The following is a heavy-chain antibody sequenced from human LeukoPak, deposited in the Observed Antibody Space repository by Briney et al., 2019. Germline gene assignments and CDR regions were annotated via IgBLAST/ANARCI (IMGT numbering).Heavy chain of an antibody. CDR3: AREGVVNDAFDI. CDR2: IYSGGST. D-gene: IGHD2-21*01. J-gene: IGHJ3*02. V-gene: IGHV3-53*01. Sequence: GGSLRLSCAASGFTVTSNYMSWVRQAPGKGLEWVSVIYSGGSTYYSDSVKGRFTISRDNSKNTLYLQMNSLRAEDTAVYYCAREGVVNDAFDIWGQGTMVTVSS. CDR1: GFTVTSNY.